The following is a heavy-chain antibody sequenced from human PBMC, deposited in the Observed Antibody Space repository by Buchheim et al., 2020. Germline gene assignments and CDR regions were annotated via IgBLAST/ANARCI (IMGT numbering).Heavy chain of an antibody. V-gene: IGHV3-48*03. J-gene: IGHJ6*02. Sequence: VQLVESGGGLVQPGGSLRLSCAASGFTFSSYEMNWVRQAPGKGLEWVSYISSSGSTIYYADSVKGRFTISRDNAKNSMYLQMNSLRAEDTAVYYCARFIAVAGHYYYGMDVWGQGTT. CDR2: ISSSGSTI. CDR3: ARFIAVAGHYYYGMDV. CDR1: GFTFSSYE. D-gene: IGHD6-19*01.